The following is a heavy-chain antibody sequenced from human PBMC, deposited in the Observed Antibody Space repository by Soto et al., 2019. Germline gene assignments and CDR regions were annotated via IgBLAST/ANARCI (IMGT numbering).Heavy chain of an antibody. CDR2: IIPIFGTA. CDR3: ARVFTPYCSGCSCYGMDV. V-gene: IGHV1-69*12. CDR1: GGTFSRNA. D-gene: IGHD2-15*01. Sequence: QVQLVQSGAEVKKPGSSVQVSCKASGGTFSRNAISWVRQAPGQGLEWMGGIIPIFGTANYAQKFQGRVTITADESTSTAYMELSSLRSEDTAVYYCARVFTPYCSGCSCYGMDVWGQGTTVTVSS. J-gene: IGHJ6*02.